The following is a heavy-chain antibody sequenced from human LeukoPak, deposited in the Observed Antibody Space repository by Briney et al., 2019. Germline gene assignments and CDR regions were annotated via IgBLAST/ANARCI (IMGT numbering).Heavy chain of an antibody. V-gene: IGHV4-38-2*02. CDR3: ARDSGGYGVDY. Sequence: PSETLSLTCTVSGYSISSGNYWGWIRQPPGKGLEWIGSIYYSGSTYYNPSLKSRVTISVDTSKNQFSLKLSSVTAADTAVYYCARDSGGYGVDYWGQGTLVTVSS. J-gene: IGHJ4*02. D-gene: IGHD3-22*01. CDR2: IYYSGST. CDR1: GYSISSGNY.